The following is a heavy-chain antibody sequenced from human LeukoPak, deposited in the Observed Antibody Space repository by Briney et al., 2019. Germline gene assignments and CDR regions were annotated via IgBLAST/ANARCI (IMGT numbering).Heavy chain of an antibody. J-gene: IGHJ4*02. CDR2: SSGCCDRT. D-gene: IGHD3-10*01. CDR1: GFTFSSYA. V-gene: IGHV3-23*01. CDR3: AKDHSDGSGSLTLPDY. Sequence: GGSLRLSCAASGFTFSSYAMSWVRQAPGQGLELVSASSGCCDRTYYADSVKSRVATARDNTTNTLYLQMNSLRAEDTAVYYCAKDHSDGSGSLTLPDYWGQGTLVTVSS.